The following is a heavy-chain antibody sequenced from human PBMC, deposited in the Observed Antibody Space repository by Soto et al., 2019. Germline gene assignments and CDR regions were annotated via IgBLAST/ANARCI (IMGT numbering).Heavy chain of an antibody. CDR1: GFLFSTST. V-gene: IGHV3-30*14. J-gene: IGHJ5*02. CDR3: AALRRADYPPLAP. D-gene: IGHD4-17*01. CDR2: ILSRGRDI. Sequence: QAQLVQSGGGMVHPGRSLRLSCEASGFLFSTSTLNWVRRAPGKGLEWVAEILSRGRDIYYADSVKGRFTVSRDNSKNPLYLQLDQLKRDDTAVYYCAALRRADYPPLAPWGQGTLVTVSS.